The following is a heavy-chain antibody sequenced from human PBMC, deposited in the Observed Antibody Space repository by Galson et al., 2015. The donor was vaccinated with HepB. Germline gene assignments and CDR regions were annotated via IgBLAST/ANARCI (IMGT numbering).Heavy chain of an antibody. CDR2: IIPIFGTA. Sequence: QSGAEVKKPGASVKASCKASGGTFSSYAISWVRQAPGQGLEWMGGIIPIFGTANYAQKFQGRVTITADESTSTAYMELSSLRSEDTAVYYCARVDVMATRPYYYYYGMDVWGQGTTVTVSS. D-gene: IGHD5-12*01. CDR3: ARVDVMATRPYYYYYGMDV. CDR1: GGTFSSYA. V-gene: IGHV1-69*13. J-gene: IGHJ6*02.